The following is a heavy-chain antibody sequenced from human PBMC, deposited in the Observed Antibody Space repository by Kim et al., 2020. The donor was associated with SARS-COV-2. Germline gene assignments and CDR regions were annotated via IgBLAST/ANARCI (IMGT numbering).Heavy chain of an antibody. J-gene: IGHJ4*01. CDR3: ATTAVDARFFDY. D-gene: IGHD6-13*01. V-gene: IGHV3-23*01. CDR2: INARHTR. CDR1: GFSFVGYA. Sequence: GGSLRLSCAASGFSFVGYAMGWVRQAPGKGLEWVSTINARHTRYYSDSVKGRFTISRDSSKNVVDLQMNSLRADDTAVYYCATTAVDARFFDYWG.